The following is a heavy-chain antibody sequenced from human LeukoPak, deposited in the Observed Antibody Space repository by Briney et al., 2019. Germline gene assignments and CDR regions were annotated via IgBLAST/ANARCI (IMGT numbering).Heavy chain of an antibody. CDR2: ISSSGSTI. CDR3: AKATSGYMDV. D-gene: IGHD2-8*02. J-gene: IGHJ6*03. V-gene: IGHV3-48*03. CDR1: GFTFSSYE. Sequence: GGSLRLSCAASGFTFSSYEMNWVRQAPGKGLEWVSYISSSGSTIYYADSVKGRFTISRDNAKNTLHLQMNSLRAEDTAVYYCAKATSGYMDVWAKGTTVIISS.